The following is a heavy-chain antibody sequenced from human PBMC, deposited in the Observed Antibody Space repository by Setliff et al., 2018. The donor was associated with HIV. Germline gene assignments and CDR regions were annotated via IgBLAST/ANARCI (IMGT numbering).Heavy chain of an antibody. CDR2: IIPIFGTA. CDR3: ARDGRLLNAFDI. J-gene: IGHJ3*02. CDR1: GGTFSSYA. Sequence: SVKVSCKASGGTFSSYAISWVRQAPGQGLEWMGGIIPIFGTAIYAQKFQGRVTITTDESTSTAYMELSSLRSEDTAVYYCARDGRLLNAFDIWGQGTMVTVSS. D-gene: IGHD2-15*01. V-gene: IGHV1-69*05.